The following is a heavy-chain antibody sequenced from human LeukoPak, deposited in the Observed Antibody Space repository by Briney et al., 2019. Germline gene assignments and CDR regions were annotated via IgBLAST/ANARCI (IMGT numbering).Heavy chain of an antibody. CDR1: GFTFSSYS. V-gene: IGHV3-7*01. D-gene: IGHD6-6*01. Sequence: PGGSLRLSCAASGFTFSSYSMSWVRQAPGKGLEWVANIKQDGREKDYVDSVKGRFTISRDNAKKSLYLQMNSLTAEDTAVYYCARESFAARWDWGQGTLVTVSS. J-gene: IGHJ4*02. CDR2: IKQDGREK. CDR3: ARESFAARWD.